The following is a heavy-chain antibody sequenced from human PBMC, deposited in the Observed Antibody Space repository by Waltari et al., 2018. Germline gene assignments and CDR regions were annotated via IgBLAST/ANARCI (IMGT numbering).Heavy chain of an antibody. CDR1: GGSISSHY. D-gene: IGHD3-3*01. J-gene: IGHJ4*02. CDR2: IYYSGST. V-gene: IGHV4-59*11. Sequence: QVQLQESGPGLVKPSETLSLTCTVSGGSISSHYWSWIRQPPGKGLEWIGYIYYSGSTNYNPSLKLRGTISIDTSKNQFSLKLSSVTAADTAVYYCARTKSYDFWSGYGVWGQGTLVTVSS. CDR3: ARTKSYDFWSGYGV.